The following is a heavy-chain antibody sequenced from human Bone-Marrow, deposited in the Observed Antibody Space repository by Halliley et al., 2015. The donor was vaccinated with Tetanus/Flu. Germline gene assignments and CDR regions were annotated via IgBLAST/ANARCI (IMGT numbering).Heavy chain of an antibody. D-gene: IGHD3-3*02. J-gene: IGHJ6*02. CDR2: INSAGSST. CDR3: ARVRIEGHPQAYYYGVDV. Sequence: RINSAGSSTSFAGPGKGRFTISRDNAKNTLYLQMNSLRAEDTAVYYCARVRIEGHPQAYYYGVDVWGQGTTVTVSS. V-gene: IGHV3-74*01.